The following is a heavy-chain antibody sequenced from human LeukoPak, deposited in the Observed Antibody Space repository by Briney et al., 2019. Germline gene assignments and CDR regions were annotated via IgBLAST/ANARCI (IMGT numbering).Heavy chain of an antibody. D-gene: IGHD6-13*01. CDR1: GYTFTGYY. CDR3: ARGLPIAAAGQKYYYYYYMDV. V-gene: IGHV1-2*02. J-gene: IGHJ6*03. Sequence: ASVKVSCKASGYTFTGYYMHWVRQAPGQGLEWMGWINPNSGGTNYAQKFQGRVTMTRDTSISTAYMELSRLRSDDTAVYYCARGLPIAAAGQKYYYYYYMDVWGKGTTVTISS. CDR2: INPNSGGT.